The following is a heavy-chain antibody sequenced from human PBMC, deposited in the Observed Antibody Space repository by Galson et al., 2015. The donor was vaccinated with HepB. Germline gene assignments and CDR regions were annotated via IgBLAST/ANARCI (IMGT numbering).Heavy chain of an antibody. J-gene: IGHJ6*02. D-gene: IGHD4-17*01. CDR3: ARVGNDFGDYVSLGMDV. CDR2: IYPGDSRI. Sequence: QSGAEVKKPGESLKISCKGSGYTFTDYWIAWVRQMPGKGLEWMGIIYPGDSRITYSPSFQGQVTMSADKSITTAYLQWSSLKASDTAMFYCARVGNDFGDYVSLGMDVWGQGTTVTVSS. CDR1: GYTFTDYW. V-gene: IGHV5-51*01.